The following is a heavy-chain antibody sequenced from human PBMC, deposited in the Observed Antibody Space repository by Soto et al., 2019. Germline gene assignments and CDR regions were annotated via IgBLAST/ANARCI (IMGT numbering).Heavy chain of an antibody. CDR1: GGSVSDKTYY. V-gene: IGHV4-61*01. D-gene: IGHD4-17*01. CDR3: ARTTAVPNSLRSRYFFDY. Sequence: SETLSLTCSVSGGSVSDKTYYWSWIRQPPGKRLEWIGYVYYGGTTNYNPSLKSRVTISVDLSKNQFSLRLSSVTTADTALYYCARTTAVPNSLRSRYFFDYWGQGTLVTVSS. CDR2: VYYGGTT. J-gene: IGHJ4*02.